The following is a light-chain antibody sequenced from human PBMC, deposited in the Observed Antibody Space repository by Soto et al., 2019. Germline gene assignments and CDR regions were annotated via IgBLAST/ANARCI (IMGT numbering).Light chain of an antibody. J-gene: IGKJ4*01. Sequence: EIQMTQSPSTLSASVGDRVTITCRASQSISSWLAWYQQKPGKAPKLLIYKASNLQSGVPSRFSGSASGADFTLTISSLQPDDFATYCCQQYSTYPLTFGGGTKVEIK. CDR2: KAS. CDR1: QSISSW. CDR3: QQYSTYPLT. V-gene: IGKV1-5*03.